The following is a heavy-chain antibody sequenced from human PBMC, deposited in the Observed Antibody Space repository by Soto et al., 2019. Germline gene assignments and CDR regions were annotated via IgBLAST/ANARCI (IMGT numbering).Heavy chain of an antibody. D-gene: IGHD6-6*01. CDR2: ISSSSSYI. Sequence: EVQLVESGGGLVKPGGSLRLSCAASGFTFSSYSMNWVRQAPGKGLEWVSSISSSSSYIYYADSVEGRYTISKDNAKNSLYLQMNSLRAEDTAVYYCARDLYSSSARYFDYWGQRTLVTVSS. J-gene: IGHJ4*02. V-gene: IGHV3-21*01. CDR3: ARDLYSSSARYFDY. CDR1: GFTFSSYS.